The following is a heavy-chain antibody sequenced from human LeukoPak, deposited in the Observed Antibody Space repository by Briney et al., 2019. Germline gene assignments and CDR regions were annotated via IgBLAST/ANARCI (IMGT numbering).Heavy chain of an antibody. J-gene: IGHJ4*02. CDR2: ISYDGSDK. CDR3: AKYGPQDSGSSHFDY. V-gene: IGHV3-30*04. Sequence: GGSLRLSCAASGFTFSSYAMHWVRQAPGKGLEWVAVISYDGSDKYYADSVKGRFTISRDNSKNTLFLQMNSLRAEDTAIYYCAKYGPQDSGSSHFDYWGQGALVTVSS. D-gene: IGHD1-26*01. CDR1: GFTFSSYA.